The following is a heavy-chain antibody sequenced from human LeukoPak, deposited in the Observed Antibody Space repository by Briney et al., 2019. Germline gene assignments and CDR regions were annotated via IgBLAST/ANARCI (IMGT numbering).Heavy chain of an antibody. CDR3: VTDIRSGWRNY. Sequence: ASVKVSCKVSGYSLTEVSTHWVRQAPGKGLEWMGGFDPVDGEAIYAQKVQGRLTMTEDTSIDTAFMELRSLKSEDTAIYYCVTDIRSGWRNYWGQGTLVTVSS. CDR1: GYSLTEVS. D-gene: IGHD6-19*01. J-gene: IGHJ4*02. CDR2: FDPVDGEA. V-gene: IGHV1-24*01.